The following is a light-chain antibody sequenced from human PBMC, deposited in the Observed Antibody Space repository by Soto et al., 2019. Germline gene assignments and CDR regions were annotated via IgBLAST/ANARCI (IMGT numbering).Light chain of an antibody. J-gene: IGKJ3*01. CDR1: QSVSCSY. CDR3: QSYGTSPFT. CDR2: GAS. V-gene: IGKV3-20*01. Sequence: EIVLTQSPGTLSLSPGERATLSCRASQSVSCSYLAWYQQKPCQAPKLLIYGASNRATGIPDRFSGSGSGTDFTLTISRLEPEDFAVYYCQSYGTSPFTFGPGTKVDIK.